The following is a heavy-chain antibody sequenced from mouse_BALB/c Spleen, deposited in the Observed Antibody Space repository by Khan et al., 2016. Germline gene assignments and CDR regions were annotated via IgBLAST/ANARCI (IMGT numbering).Heavy chain of an antibody. V-gene: IGHV9-3*02. D-gene: IGHD1-1*01. CDR2: INTNTGEP. CDR3: ARITTVVATDFDY. Sequence: QIQLVQSGPELKKPGETVKISCKASGYTFTNYGMNWVKQAPGKGLKWMGWINTNTGEPTYAEEFKGRFAFSLETYASTAYLQINNLKNEDTATYFCARITTVVATDFDYWGQGTTLTVSS. J-gene: IGHJ2*01. CDR1: GYTFTNYG.